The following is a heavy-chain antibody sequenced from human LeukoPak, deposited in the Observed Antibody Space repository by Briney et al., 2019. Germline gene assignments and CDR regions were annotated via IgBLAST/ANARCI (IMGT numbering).Heavy chain of an antibody. D-gene: IGHD6-19*01. CDR3: ARHQYSSGWYDAFDI. CDR2: ISSSGSTI. Sequence: GGTLRLSCAASGFTFSSYGMSWVRQAPGKGLEWVSYISSSGSTIYYADSVKGRFTISRDNSKNTLYLQMNSLRAEDTAVYYCARHQYSSGWYDAFDIWGQGTMVTVSS. J-gene: IGHJ3*02. V-gene: IGHV3-48*01. CDR1: GFTFSSYG.